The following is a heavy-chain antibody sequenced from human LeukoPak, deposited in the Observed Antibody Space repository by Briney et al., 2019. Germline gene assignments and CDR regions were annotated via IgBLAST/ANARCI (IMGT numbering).Heavy chain of an antibody. V-gene: IGHV3-53*01. D-gene: IGHD1-26*01. Sequence: GGSLRLSCAASGFSVSGNYMSWVRQAPGKGLEGVSVIYSGGSTDYADSVKGRFTISRDNSKNTLYLQMNSLRAEDTAVYYCASSSGSWGFDYWGQGTLVTVSS. CDR2: IYSGGST. CDR3: ASSSGSWGFDY. J-gene: IGHJ4*02. CDR1: GFSVSGNY.